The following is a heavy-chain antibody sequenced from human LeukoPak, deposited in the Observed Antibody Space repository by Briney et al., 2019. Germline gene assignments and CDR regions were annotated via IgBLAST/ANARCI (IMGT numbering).Heavy chain of an antibody. CDR1: GFTFSSYG. CDR2: IRYDGSNK. V-gene: IGHV3-30*02. CDR3: AKDRFAKGSGYHSAEYFQH. D-gene: IGHD3-22*01. Sequence: GGSLRLSCAASGFTFSSYGMHWVRQAPGKGLEWVAFIRYDGSNKYYADSVKGRFTISRDNSKNTLYLQMNSLRAEDTAVYYCAKDRFAKGSGYHSAEYFQHWGQGTLVTVSS. J-gene: IGHJ1*01.